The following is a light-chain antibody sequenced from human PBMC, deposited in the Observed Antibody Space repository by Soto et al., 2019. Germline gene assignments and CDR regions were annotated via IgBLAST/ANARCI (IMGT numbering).Light chain of an antibody. CDR1: SSDVDGYKY. CDR3: SSYAANNNFV. CDR2: EVS. V-gene: IGLV2-8*01. J-gene: IGLJ2*01. Sequence: QSALTQPPSASGSPGQSVTISCTGTSSDVDGYKYVSWYQQHPGKAPKLMIYEVSKRPSGVPDRFSGSKSGNTASLTVSGLQADDEGDYYCSSYAANNNFVFGGGTKVTVL.